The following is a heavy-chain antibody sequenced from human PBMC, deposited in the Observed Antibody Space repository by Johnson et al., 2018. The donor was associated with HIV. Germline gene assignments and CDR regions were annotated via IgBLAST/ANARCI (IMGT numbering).Heavy chain of an antibody. CDR2: IGTAGDT. Sequence: VQLVESGGELVQPGGSLRLSCAASGFTFSSYAMHWVRQATGKGLEWVSAIGTAGDTSYPGSVKGRFTISRDNSKNTLYLQMNSLRAEDTAVYYCAKDLFTEREDDVFDIWGQGTMVTVSS. CDR3: AKDLFTEREDDVFDI. D-gene: IGHD1-26*01. V-gene: IGHV3-13*01. J-gene: IGHJ3*02. CDR1: GFTFSSYA.